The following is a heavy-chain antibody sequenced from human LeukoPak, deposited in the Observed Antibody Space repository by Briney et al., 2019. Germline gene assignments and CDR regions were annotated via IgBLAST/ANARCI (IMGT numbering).Heavy chain of an antibody. CDR1: GDSINSLDL. CDR2: MYLSGTT. J-gene: IGHJ4*02. V-gene: IGHV4-4*02. CDR3: TTGPDYYNSSSYYSHY. D-gene: IGHD3-22*01. Sequence: SETLSLTCTVSGDSINSLDLWSWVRQPPGKGLEWIGEMYLSGTTHSNPSVKSRVTISIDKSKNQFFLNLSSVTAADTAVYYCTTGPDYYNSSSYYSHYWGQGTLVTVSS.